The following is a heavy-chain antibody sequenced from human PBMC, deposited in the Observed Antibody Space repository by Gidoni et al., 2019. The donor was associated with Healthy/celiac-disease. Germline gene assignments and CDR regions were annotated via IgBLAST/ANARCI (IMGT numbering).Heavy chain of an antibody. CDR2: ISAYNGNT. Sequence: QVQLVQSGAEVKKPGASVKVSCKASGYPFTSYGISWVRQAPGQGLEWRGWISAYNGNTNYAQNRQGRVTMTTDTSTSTAYMELRSLRSDDTAVYYCARVYDYGDWFDPWGQGTLVTVSS. J-gene: IGHJ5*02. V-gene: IGHV1-18*01. CDR3: ARVYDYGDWFDP. CDR1: GYPFTSYG. D-gene: IGHD4-17*01.